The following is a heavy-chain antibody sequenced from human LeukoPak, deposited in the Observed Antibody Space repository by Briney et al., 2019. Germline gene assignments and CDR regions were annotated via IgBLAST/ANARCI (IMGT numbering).Heavy chain of an antibody. J-gene: IGHJ4*02. Sequence: PGGSLRLSCAASGFTFSNYWMAWVRQAPGKGPEWVANIKQDESEKYYVDSVKGRLTISRDNAKNSLYLQMNSLRVDDTAVYYCARDVEGSLDYWGQGTLVAVSS. CDR1: GFTFSNYW. D-gene: IGHD5-24*01. CDR3: ARDVEGSLDY. V-gene: IGHV3-7*01. CDR2: IKQDESEK.